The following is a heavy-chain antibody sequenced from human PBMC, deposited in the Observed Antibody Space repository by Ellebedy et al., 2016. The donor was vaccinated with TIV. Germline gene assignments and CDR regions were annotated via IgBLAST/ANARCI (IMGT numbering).Heavy chain of an antibody. CDR2: INPNSGGT. CDR3: ARDKPLAGDDAFDI. J-gene: IGHJ3*02. CDR1: GYTFTGYY. Sequence: ASVKVSCXASGYTFTGYYMHWVRQAPGQGLEWMGWINPNSGGTNYAQKFQGRVTMTRDTSISTAYMELSRLRSDDTAVYYCARDKPLAGDDAFDIWGQGTMVTVSS. V-gene: IGHV1-2*02. D-gene: IGHD7-27*01.